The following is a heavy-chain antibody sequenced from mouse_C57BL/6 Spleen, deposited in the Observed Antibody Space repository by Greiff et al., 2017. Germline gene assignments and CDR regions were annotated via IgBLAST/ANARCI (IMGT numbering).Heavy chain of an antibody. Sequence: QVQLQQPGAELVRPGSSVTLSCKASGYTFPSYWVDWVKQRPGQGLEWIGNIYPSDSETHYTQKFKDKATLPVDKSSSTVYIQISSLTSEDSTVYYCGRSFYEGDCAIAYWGQGTLVTVSA. CDR3: GRSFYEGDCAIAY. CDR1: GYTFPSYW. V-gene: IGHV1-61*01. J-gene: IGHJ3*01. D-gene: IGHD2-3*01. CDR2: IYPSDSET.